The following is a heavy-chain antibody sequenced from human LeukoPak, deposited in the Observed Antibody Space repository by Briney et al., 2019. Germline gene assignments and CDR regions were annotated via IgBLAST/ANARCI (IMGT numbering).Heavy chain of an antibody. CDR3: ARGLVATQRGYYYYMDV. V-gene: IGHV3-21*01. J-gene: IGHJ6*02. CDR1: GFTFSNYS. Sequence: GGSLRLSCAASGFTFSNYSMCWVRQAPGKGLEWVSYISRSSSYIYYADSVKGRFTISRDNAKNSLSLQMNSLRAEDTAVYYCARGLVATQRGYYYYMDVWGQGTTVTVSS. CDR2: ISRSSSYI. D-gene: IGHD5-12*01.